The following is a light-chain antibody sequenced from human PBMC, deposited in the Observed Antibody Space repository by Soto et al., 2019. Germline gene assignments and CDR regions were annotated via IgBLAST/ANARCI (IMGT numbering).Light chain of an antibody. Sequence: DIQMTQSPSSLSASVGDRVTITCRASQSISTYINWYQQKPGKAPNLLIYGASSLQSGVPSRFSGGGSGTDFTLTISSLQPEDFSPYTCHQTYVTPGTFGQGTKLDIK. J-gene: IGKJ2*01. V-gene: IGKV1-39*01. CDR1: QSISTY. CDR2: GAS. CDR3: HQTYVTPGT.